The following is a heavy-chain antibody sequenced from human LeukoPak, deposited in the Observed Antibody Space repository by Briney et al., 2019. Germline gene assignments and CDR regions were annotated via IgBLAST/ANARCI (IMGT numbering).Heavy chain of an antibody. J-gene: IGHJ6*04. D-gene: IGHD3-10*01. V-gene: IGHV4-34*01. CDR1: GGSFSDYY. CDR3: VKHNYYGSFSRMDV. Sequence: SETLSLTCPVYGGSFSDYYCTWIRQSPGKGLEWIGEINHSGSPNFNPSLTSRVTMSLDTSKKQFSLKLSSVTAADTAVYYCVKHNYYGSFSRMDVWGKGITVTVTS. CDR2: INHSGSP.